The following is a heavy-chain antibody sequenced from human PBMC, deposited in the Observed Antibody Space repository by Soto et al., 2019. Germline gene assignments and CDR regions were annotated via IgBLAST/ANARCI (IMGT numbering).Heavy chain of an antibody. CDR3: ANLPGIAPLQAD. D-gene: IGHD6-6*01. CDR2: IGASGGST. V-gene: IGHV3-23*01. CDR1: GFTFSNYA. Sequence: EVQLLESGGGLVQPGGSLRLSCAASGFTFSNYAMSWVRQAPGKGLEWVSGIGASGGSTYYADSVKGRFTISRDNSKNTLYLQMNSLRAEDTAVYYCANLPGIAPLQADWGQGTLVTVSS. J-gene: IGHJ4*02.